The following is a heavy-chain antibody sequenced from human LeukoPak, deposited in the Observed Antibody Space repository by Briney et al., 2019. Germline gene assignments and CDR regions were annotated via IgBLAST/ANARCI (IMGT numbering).Heavy chain of an antibody. CDR3: ARDGPPYCGGDCYSRYFQH. J-gene: IGHJ1*01. V-gene: IGHV4-30-4*08. CDR2: IYYSGST. Sequence: SQTLSLTCTVPGGSISSGDYYWSWIRQPPGKGLEWIGYIYYSGSTYYNPSLKSRVTISVDTSKNQFSLKLSSVTAADTAVYYCARDGPPYCGGDCYSRYFQHWGQGTLVTVSS. D-gene: IGHD2-21*01. CDR1: GGSISSGDYY.